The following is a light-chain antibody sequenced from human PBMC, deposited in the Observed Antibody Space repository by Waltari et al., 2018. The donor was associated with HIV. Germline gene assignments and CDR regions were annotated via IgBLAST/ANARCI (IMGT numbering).Light chain of an antibody. CDR3: QSYDSSLSVWV. J-gene: IGLJ3*02. V-gene: IGLV1-40*01. Sequence: QSVLTQPPSVSGAPGQRVTISCPGSSYTIGEVYDVHWYQQLPGTAPKLLIYGISNRPSGVPDRFSGSKSGTSASLAITGLLAEDEADYYCQSYDSSLSVWVFGGGTKLTVL. CDR1: SYTIGEVYD. CDR2: GIS.